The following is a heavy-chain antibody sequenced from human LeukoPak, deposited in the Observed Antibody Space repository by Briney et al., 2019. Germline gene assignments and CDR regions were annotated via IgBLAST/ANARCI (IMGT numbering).Heavy chain of an antibody. J-gene: IGHJ4*02. V-gene: IGHV4-61*08. D-gene: IGHD3-10*01. CDR3: ARGRELLPIDY. Sequence: SETLSLTCTVSGGSVSSGGYYWSWIRQPPGKGLEWIGYIYYSGSTNYNPPLKSRVTISVDTSKNQFSLKLSSVTAADTAVYYCARGRELLPIDYWGQGTLVTVSS. CDR1: GGSVSSGGYY. CDR2: IYYSGST.